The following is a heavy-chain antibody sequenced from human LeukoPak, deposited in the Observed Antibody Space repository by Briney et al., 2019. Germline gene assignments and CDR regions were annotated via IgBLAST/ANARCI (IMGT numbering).Heavy chain of an antibody. J-gene: IGHJ6*03. CDR3: ARGCYDSSGYYYYYYYYMDV. CDR1: GYSISSGYY. D-gene: IGHD3-22*01. V-gene: IGHV4-38-2*02. CDR2: INHSGST. Sequence: PSETLSLTCTVSGYSISSGYYWSWIRQPPGKGLEWIGEINHSGSTNYNPSLKSRVTISVDTSKDQFSLKLSSVTAADTAVYYCARGCYDSSGYYYYYYYYMDVWGKGTTVTVSS.